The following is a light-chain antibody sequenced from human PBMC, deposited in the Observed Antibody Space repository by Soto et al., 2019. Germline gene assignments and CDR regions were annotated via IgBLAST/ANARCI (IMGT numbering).Light chain of an antibody. Sequence: QSVLTQPRSVSGYPGQSVTISFTGTSSDVGTYTYVSWYQQHPGKAPKLIIYDVIKRPSGVPDRFSGSKSGNTASLTISGLQAEDEADYYCCSYAGSYTHVFGTGTKVTVL. CDR2: DVI. CDR3: CSYAGSYTHV. V-gene: IGLV2-11*01. CDR1: SSDVGTYTY. J-gene: IGLJ1*01.